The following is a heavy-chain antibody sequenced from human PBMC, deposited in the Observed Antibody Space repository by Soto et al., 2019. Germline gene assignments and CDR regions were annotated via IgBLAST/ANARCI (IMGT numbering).Heavy chain of an antibody. Sequence: SETLSLTCTVSGGSSSSYYWSWIRQPPGKGLEWIGYIYYSGSTNYNPSLKSRVTISVDTSKNQFSLKLSSVTAADTAVYYCARALRGYFDYWGQGTLVTVSS. CDR3: ARALRGYFDY. D-gene: IGHD3-10*01. CDR1: GGSSSSYY. CDR2: IYYSGST. V-gene: IGHV4-59*01. J-gene: IGHJ4*02.